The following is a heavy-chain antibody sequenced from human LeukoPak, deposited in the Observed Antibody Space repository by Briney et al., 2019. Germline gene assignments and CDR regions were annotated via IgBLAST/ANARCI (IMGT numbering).Heavy chain of an antibody. CDR2: IYHSGST. Sequence: SETLSLTCAVFGYSISSGYYWGWIRQPPGKGLEWIGSIYHSGSTYYNPSLKSRVTISVDTSKNQFSLKLSSVTAADTAVYYCASYSSGWIDFGYWGQGTLVTVSS. J-gene: IGHJ4*02. V-gene: IGHV4-38-2*01. CDR3: ASYSSGWIDFGY. D-gene: IGHD6-19*01. CDR1: GYSISSGYY.